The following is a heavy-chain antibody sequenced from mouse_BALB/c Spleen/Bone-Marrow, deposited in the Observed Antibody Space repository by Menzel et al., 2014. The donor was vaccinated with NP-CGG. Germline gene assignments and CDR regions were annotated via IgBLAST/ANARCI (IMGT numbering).Heavy chain of an antibody. J-gene: IGHJ3*01. D-gene: IGHD1-2*01. CDR3: AKNYYYGYVAY. V-gene: IGHV4-1*02. CDR2: INPASSTI. CDR1: VFDFSRYW. Sequence: EVQGVESGGGLVQPGGSLKLSCAASVFDFSRYWMTWVRQAPGKGLEWIGEINPASSTINYTPSLKDKFIISRDNAKNTLYLQMSKVRSEDTALYYCAKNYYYGYVAYWGQGTLVTVSA.